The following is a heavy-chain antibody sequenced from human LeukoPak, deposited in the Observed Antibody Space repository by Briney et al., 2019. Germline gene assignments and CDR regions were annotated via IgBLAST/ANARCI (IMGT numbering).Heavy chain of an antibody. J-gene: IGHJ3*02. CDR3: VRGGYYDSRDAFHI. D-gene: IGHD3-22*01. CDR1: GFIFPSYT. Sequence: PGGSLRLSCAASGFIFPSYTMTWARQAPGKGLEWVSSISSSSTYIYYANSVKGRFTISRDNAINSLYLQMNSLRAEDTAVYYCVRGGYYDSRDAFHIWGQGTVVTVPS. V-gene: IGHV3-21*01. CDR2: ISSSSTYI.